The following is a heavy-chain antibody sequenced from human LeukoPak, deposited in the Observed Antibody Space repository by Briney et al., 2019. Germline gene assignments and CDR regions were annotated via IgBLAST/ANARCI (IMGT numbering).Heavy chain of an antibody. J-gene: IGHJ4*02. CDR3: ARDGFVGAADY. CDR2: IKQDGSER. Sequence: GRSLRLSCAPSGFTLSSYWISCVRQAPVNGLNWLSNIKQDGSERQYVASVRGRFTISRDNAKNSLYLQMNSLRVEVTAVYYCARDGFVGAADYWGQGPLVTVSS. V-gene: IGHV3-7*01. D-gene: IGHD6-13*01. CDR1: GFTLSSYW.